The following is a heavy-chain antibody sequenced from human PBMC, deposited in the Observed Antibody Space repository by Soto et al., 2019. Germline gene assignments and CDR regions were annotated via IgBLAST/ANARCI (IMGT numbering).Heavy chain of an antibody. D-gene: IGHD3-3*01. CDR1: GYTFTSYD. V-gene: IGHV1-8*01. CDR3: ARGAKDYDFWSGSYTSRFDY. Sequence: ASVKVSCKASGYTFTSYDINWVRQATGQGLEWMGWMNPNSGNTGYAQKFQGRVTMTRNTSISTAYMELSSLISEDTAVYYCARGAKDYDFWSGSYTSRFDYWGQGTLVTVSS. J-gene: IGHJ4*02. CDR2: MNPNSGNT.